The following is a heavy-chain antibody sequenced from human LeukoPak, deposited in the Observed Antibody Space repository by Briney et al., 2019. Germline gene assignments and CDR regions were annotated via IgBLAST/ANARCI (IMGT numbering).Heavy chain of an antibody. CDR1: GYTLTELS. D-gene: IGHD1-1*01. CDR2: FDPEDGET. Sequence: GASVRVSCKVSGYTLTELSMHWVRQAPGKGREWMGGFDPEDGETIYAQKFQGRVTITEDTSTDTAYMELSSLRSEDTAVYYCATDGYNWNDGSAFDIWGQGTMVTVSS. J-gene: IGHJ3*02. V-gene: IGHV1-24*01. CDR3: ATDGYNWNDGSAFDI.